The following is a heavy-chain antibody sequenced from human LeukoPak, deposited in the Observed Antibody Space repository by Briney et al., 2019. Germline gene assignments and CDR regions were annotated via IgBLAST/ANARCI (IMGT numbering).Heavy chain of an antibody. D-gene: IGHD3-22*01. Sequence: SGTLSLTCAVSGGSISSSNWWSWVRQPPGKGLEWIGEIYHSGSTNYNPSLKSRVTISVDKSKSQFSLKLNSVTAADTAVYYCARSANPYYYDSSGYYLGAFDIWGQGTMVTVSS. V-gene: IGHV4-4*02. CDR2: IYHSGST. CDR3: ARSANPYYYDSSGYYLGAFDI. CDR1: GGSISSSNW. J-gene: IGHJ3*02.